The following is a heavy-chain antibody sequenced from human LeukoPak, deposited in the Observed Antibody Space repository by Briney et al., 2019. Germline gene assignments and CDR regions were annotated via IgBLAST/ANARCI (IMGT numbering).Heavy chain of an antibody. D-gene: IGHD6-13*01. CDR2: INPNSGGT. Sequence: ASVKVSCKASGYTFTGYYMQWVRQAPGQGLEWMGWINPNSGGTNYAQKFQGRVTTTRDTSTSTAYMELSRLTSDDTAVYFCARGGNSSSWYWFDPWGQGTLVTVSS. V-gene: IGHV1-2*02. CDR3: ARGGNSSSWYWFDP. J-gene: IGHJ5*02. CDR1: GYTFTGYY.